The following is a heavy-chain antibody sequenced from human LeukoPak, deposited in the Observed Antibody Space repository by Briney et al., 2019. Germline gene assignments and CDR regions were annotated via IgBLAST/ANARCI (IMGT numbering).Heavy chain of an antibody. D-gene: IGHD6-6*01. Sequence: GGSLRLSCAASGFTFSSYSMNWIRQAPGKGLEWLSSISSIGTYTNYADSVKGRFTISRDDAKNSLFLQMNSLRAEDTAVYYCAKYSSSSNYYYGMDVWGQGTTVTVSS. CDR3: AKYSSSSNYYYGMDV. V-gene: IGHV3-21*01. CDR2: ISSIGTYT. CDR1: GFTFSSYS. J-gene: IGHJ6*02.